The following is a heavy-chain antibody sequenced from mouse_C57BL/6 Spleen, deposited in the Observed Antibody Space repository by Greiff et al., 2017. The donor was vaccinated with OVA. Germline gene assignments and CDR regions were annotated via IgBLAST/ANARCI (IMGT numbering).Heavy chain of an antibody. Sequence: EVQLQQSGPELVKPGASVKISCKASGYTFTDYYMNWVKQSHGKSLEWIGDINPNNGGTSYNQKFKGKATLPVDKSSSTAYMGLRRLTSEDSAVYYCARSQDYFDYWGQGTTLTVSS. J-gene: IGHJ2*01. CDR1: GYTFTDYY. V-gene: IGHV1-26*01. CDR2: INPNNGGT. CDR3: ARSQDYFDY.